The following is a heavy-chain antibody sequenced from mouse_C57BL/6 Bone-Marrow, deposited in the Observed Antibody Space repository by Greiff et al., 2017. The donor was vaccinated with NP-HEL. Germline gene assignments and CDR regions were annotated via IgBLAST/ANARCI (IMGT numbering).Heavy chain of an antibody. CDR3: ARDRGLYGSSYKLSYFDY. J-gene: IGHJ2*01. D-gene: IGHD1-1*01. CDR1: GYSITSGYY. CDR2: ISYDGSN. Sequence: EVHLVESGPGLVKPSQSLSLTCSVTGYSITSGYYWNWIRQFPGNKLEWMGYISYDGSNNYNPSLKNRISITRDTSKNQFFLKLNSVTTEDTATYYCARDRGLYGSSYKLSYFDYWGQGTTLTVSS. V-gene: IGHV3-6*01.